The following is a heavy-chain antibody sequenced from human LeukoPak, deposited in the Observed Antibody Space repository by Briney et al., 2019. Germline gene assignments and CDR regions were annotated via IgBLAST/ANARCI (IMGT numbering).Heavy chain of an antibody. D-gene: IGHD1-26*01. Sequence: GASVKASCKAAGYTFTGQFMHWVRQAPGQGLECMGWIDPSSGGTNYAQSFQGRVTMTRDTSISTAYMELTRLSPDDAAVYFCASGSQYFFDYWGQGTLVTVSS. CDR2: IDPSSGGT. J-gene: IGHJ4*02. CDR3: ASGSQYFFDY. V-gene: IGHV1-2*02. CDR1: GYTFTGQF.